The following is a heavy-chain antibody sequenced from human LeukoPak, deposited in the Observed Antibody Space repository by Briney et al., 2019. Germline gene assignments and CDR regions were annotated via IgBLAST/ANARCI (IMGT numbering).Heavy chain of an antibody. Sequence: SETLPLTCTVSGGSISSYYWSWIRQPAGKGLEWIGRIYTSGSTNYNPSLKSRVTMSVDTSKNQFSLKLSSVTAADTAVYYCARDDGIAVAGNYYYYYMDVWGKGTTVTVSS. V-gene: IGHV4-4*07. J-gene: IGHJ6*03. CDR2: IYTSGST. D-gene: IGHD6-19*01. CDR1: GGSISSYY. CDR3: ARDDGIAVAGNYYYYYMDV.